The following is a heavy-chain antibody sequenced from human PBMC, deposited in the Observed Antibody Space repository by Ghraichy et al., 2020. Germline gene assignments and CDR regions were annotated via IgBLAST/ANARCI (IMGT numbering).Heavy chain of an antibody. CDR3: ARGSPEITFGGVIVH. CDR1: GYTFTGYY. Sequence: ASVKVSCKASGYTFTGYYMHWVRQAPGQGLEWMGWINPNSGGTNYAQKFQGRVTMTRDTSISTAYMELSRLRSDDTAVYYCARGSPEITFGGVIVHWGQGTLVTVSS. CDR2: INPNSGGT. V-gene: IGHV1-2*02. J-gene: IGHJ5*02. D-gene: IGHD3-16*01.